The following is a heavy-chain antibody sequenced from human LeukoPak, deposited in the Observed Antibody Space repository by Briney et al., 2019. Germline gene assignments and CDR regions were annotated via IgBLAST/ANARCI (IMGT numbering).Heavy chain of an antibody. J-gene: IGHJ4*02. CDR2: IYHSGST. CDR3: ARKDPGYSGYSDFDY. CDR1: GYSISSGYY. D-gene: IGHD5-12*01. V-gene: IGHV4-38-2*02. Sequence: SETLSLTCTVSGYSISSGYYWGWIRQPPGKGLEWIGIIYHSGSTYYNPSLKSRVTISLDTSKNQFSLKLSSVTAADTAIYYCARKDPGYSGYSDFDYWGQGTLVTVSS.